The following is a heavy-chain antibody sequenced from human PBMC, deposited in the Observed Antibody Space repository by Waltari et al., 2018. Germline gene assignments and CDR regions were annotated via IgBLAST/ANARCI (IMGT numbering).Heavy chain of an antibody. CDR1: GITLSKYW. Sequence: EVQLVESGGGLVQPGGSLRLSCAASGITLSKYWMVWVRQFAGKGLMWVSKIKPDGSDISNADSVKGRFTSSRDNAKNTLYLQMNSLRAEDTALYFCTRLATELADYWGQGTLVTVSS. D-gene: IGHD4-4*01. CDR2: IKPDGSDI. J-gene: IGHJ4*02. CDR3: TRLATELADY. V-gene: IGHV3-74*01.